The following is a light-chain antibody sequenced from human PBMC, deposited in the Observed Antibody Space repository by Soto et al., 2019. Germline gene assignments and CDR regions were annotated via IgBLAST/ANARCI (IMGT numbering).Light chain of an antibody. CDR2: GPP. CDR3: QQYNNWHPIS. CDR1: QSINSN. J-gene: IGKJ5*01. V-gene: IGKV3-15*01. Sequence: DIVLTQSPATLSVSPGERATLSCRASQSINSNLAWYQQKPGQPPRLLIYGPPTRATGIPARFRGSGSGSEFSLTISSLQSEDFAGYYCQQYNNWHPISFGQGTRLEIK.